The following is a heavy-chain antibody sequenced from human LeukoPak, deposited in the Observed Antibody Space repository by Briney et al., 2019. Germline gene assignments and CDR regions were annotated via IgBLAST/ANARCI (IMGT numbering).Heavy chain of an antibody. CDR2: INHSGSA. Sequence: SETLSLTCAVYGGSFSGYYWSWIRQPPGKGLEWIGEINHSGSANYNPSLKSRVTISVDTSKNQFSLKLSSVTAADTAVYYCARRGYDILTGYYYYYYYMDVWGKGTTVTISS. V-gene: IGHV4-34*01. CDR3: ARRGYDILTGYYYYYYYMDV. D-gene: IGHD3-9*01. J-gene: IGHJ6*03. CDR1: GGSFSGYY.